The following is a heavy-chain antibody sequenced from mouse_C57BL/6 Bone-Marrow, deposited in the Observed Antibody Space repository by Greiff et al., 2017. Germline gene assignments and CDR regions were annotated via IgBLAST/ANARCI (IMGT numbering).Heavy chain of an antibody. CDR1: GFSFTSYG. V-gene: IGHV2-2*01. Sequence: VQLVESGPGLVQPSQSLSITCTVSGFSFTSYGVHWVRQSPGKGLEWLGVIWSGGSTDYNAAFISRLSISKDNSKSQVFFKMNSLQADDTAIYYCARNDLPYGSSHWYFDVWGTGTTVTVSS. D-gene: IGHD1-1*01. CDR3: ARNDLPYGSSHWYFDV. J-gene: IGHJ1*03. CDR2: IWSGGST.